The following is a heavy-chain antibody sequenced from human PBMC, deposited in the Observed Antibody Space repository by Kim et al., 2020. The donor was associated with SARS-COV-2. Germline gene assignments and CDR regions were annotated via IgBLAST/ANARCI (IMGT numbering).Heavy chain of an antibody. Sequence: SVKVSCKASGFTFITSAVQWVRQARGQRPEWIGWIVVGSGNTNYAQKFQERVTITRDMSTSTAYMELSSLGSEDTALYYCAADRYYSSGYTPFDYWGQGTLVTVSS. CDR1: GFTFITSA. J-gene: IGHJ4*02. D-gene: IGHD3-10*01. CDR2: IVVGSGNT. CDR3: AADRYYSSGYTPFDY. V-gene: IGHV1-58*01.